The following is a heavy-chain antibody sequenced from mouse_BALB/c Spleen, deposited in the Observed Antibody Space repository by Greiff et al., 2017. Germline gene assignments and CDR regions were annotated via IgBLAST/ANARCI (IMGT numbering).Heavy chain of an antibody. Sequence: QVQLQQSGAELVRPGTSVKVSCKASGYAFTNYLIEWVKQRPGQGLEWIGVINPGSGGTNYNEKFKGKATLTADKSSSTAYMQLSSLTSDDSAVYCCARCYYGSSSWFAYWGQGTLVTVSA. CDR2: INPGSGGT. V-gene: IGHV1-54*01. J-gene: IGHJ3*01. CDR1: GYAFTNYL. D-gene: IGHD1-1*01. CDR3: ARCYYGSSSWFAY.